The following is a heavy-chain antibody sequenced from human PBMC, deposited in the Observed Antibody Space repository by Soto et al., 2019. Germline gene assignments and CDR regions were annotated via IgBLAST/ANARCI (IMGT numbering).Heavy chain of an antibody. CDR3: AREDSTDGLAY. CDR2: ISSSSSTI. Sequence: SCAASGFTFSSYSMNWVRQAPGKGLEWVSYISSSSSTIYYADSVKGRFTISRDNAKNSLYLQMNSLRAEDTAVYYCAREDSTDGLAYWGQGTLVTVSS. D-gene: IGHD4-17*01. J-gene: IGHJ4*02. CDR1: GFTFSSYS. V-gene: IGHV3-48*01.